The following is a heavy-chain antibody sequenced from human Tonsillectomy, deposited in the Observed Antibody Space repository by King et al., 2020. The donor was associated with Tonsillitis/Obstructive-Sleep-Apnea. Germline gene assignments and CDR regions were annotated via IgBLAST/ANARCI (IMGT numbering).Heavy chain of an antibody. CDR2: ISSSSSYT. CDR3: ASSYPGLYSYGWNPQTEGNWFDP. V-gene: IGHV3-11*06. Sequence: VQLVESGGGLVKPGGSLRLSCAASGFTFSDYYMSWIRQAPGKGLEWVSYISSSSSYTNYADSVKGRFTISRDNAKNSLYLQMNSLRAEDTAVYYCASSYPGLYSYGWNPQTEGNWFDPWGQGTLVTVSS. J-gene: IGHJ5*02. CDR1: GFTFSDYY. D-gene: IGHD5-18*01.